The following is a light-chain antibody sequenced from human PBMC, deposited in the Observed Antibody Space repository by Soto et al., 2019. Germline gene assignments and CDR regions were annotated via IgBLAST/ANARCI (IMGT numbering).Light chain of an antibody. V-gene: IGKV1-39*01. CDR1: QDISKY. CDR3: QQSYCTLIT. CDR2: DAS. J-gene: IGKJ5*01. Sequence: DIQMTQSPSSLSASVGDRVTIPCQASQDISKYLTWYQQKPGKAPKLLIYDASHLERGVPSSSSGSGSGTDFTLTIISLQPADFAAYYCQQSYCTLITFGQGTRLDI.